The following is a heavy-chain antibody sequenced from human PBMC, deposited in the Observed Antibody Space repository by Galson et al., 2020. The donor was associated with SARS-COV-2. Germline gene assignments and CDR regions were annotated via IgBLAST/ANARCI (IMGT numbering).Heavy chain of an antibody. D-gene: IGHD6-19*01. Sequence: SLKISCAASGFTFDDYAMHWVRQAPGKGLEWVSGISWNSGSIGYADSVKGRFTISRDNAKNSLYLQMNSLRAEDTALYYCAKAPDSSGWYGDFDYWGQGTLVTVSS. CDR1: GFTFDDYA. CDR2: ISWNSGSI. V-gene: IGHV3-9*01. J-gene: IGHJ4*02. CDR3: AKAPDSSGWYGDFDY.